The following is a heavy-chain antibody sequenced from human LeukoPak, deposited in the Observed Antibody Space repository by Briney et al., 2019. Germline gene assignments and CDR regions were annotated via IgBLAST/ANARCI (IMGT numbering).Heavy chain of an antibody. CDR2: IKEDGSEK. D-gene: IGHD6-13*01. Sequence: GGSLRLSCAASAFTFSSYWMTWVRQAPGKGLEWVANIKEDGSEKYYVDSVKGRFTISRDNAKHSLYLQMNSLRAEDTAVYYCARGGYSSTWYISRDYWGQGTLVTVSS. CDR1: AFTFSSYW. J-gene: IGHJ4*02. CDR3: ARGGYSSTWYISRDY. V-gene: IGHV3-7*01.